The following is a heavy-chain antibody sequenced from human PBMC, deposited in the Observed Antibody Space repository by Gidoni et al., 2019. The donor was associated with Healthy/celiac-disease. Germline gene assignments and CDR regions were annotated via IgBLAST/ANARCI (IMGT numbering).Heavy chain of an antibody. D-gene: IGHD2-21*02. CDR1: GFTFSSYA. CDR3: AKGRYCGGDCYSENWYFDL. V-gene: IGHV3-23*01. Sequence: EVQLLESGGGLVQPGGSLRLSCAAAGFTFSSYAMSWVRQAPGNGLEWVSAISGSGGSTYYADSVKGRFTISRDNSKNTLYLQMNSLRAEDTAVYYCAKGRYCGGDCYSENWYFDLWGRGTLVTVSS. J-gene: IGHJ2*01. CDR2: ISGSGGST.